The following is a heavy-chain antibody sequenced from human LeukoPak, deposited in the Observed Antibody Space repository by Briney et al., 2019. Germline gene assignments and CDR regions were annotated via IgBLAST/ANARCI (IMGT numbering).Heavy chain of an antibody. CDR2: IYYSGST. CDR1: GGSISSSSYY. CDR3: ARDRYYYDSSGDLFDY. D-gene: IGHD3-22*01. J-gene: IGHJ4*02. V-gene: IGHV4-39*07. Sequence: PSETLSLTCTVSGGSISSSSYYWGWIRQPPGKGLAWIGSIYYSGSTYYNPSLKSRVTISVDTSKNQFSLKLSSVTAADTAVYYCARDRYYYDSSGDLFDYWGQGTLVTVSS.